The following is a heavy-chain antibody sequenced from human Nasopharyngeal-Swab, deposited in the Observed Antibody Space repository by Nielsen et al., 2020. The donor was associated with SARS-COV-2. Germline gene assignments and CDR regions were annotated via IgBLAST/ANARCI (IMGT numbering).Heavy chain of an antibody. CDR3: ARDRYSSGPVYYYYYYGMDV. D-gene: IGHD6-19*01. CDR2: IWYDGSNK. CDR1: GLTFSSYG. Sequence: GGSLRLSCAASGLTFSSYGMHWVRQAPGKGLEWVAVIWYDGSNKYYADSVKGRFTISRDNSKNTLYLQMNSLRAEDTAVYYCARDRYSSGPVYYYYYYGMDVWGQGTTVTVSS. V-gene: IGHV3-33*01. J-gene: IGHJ6*02.